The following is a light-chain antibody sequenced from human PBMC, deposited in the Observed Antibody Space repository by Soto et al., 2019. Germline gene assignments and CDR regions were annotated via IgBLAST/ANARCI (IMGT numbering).Light chain of an antibody. CDR1: RGLLHSTGKNY. CDR2: MGS. V-gene: IGKV2-28*01. CDR3: MQGLQDLT. J-gene: IGKJ5*01. Sequence: DILMTQSPISLPVTPGEPASISCWSSRGLLHSTGKNYLDWFLQKPGQSPQLLIYMGSNRASGVPERFSGSGSGTHFTLKISRVEAEDVGIYYCMQGLQDLTFGQGTRLEI.